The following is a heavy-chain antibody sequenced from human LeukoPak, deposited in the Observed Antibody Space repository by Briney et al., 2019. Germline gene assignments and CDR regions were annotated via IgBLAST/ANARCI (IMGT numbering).Heavy chain of an antibody. Sequence: SVKVSCKASGGTFSSYAISWVRQAPGQGLEWMGGIIPIFGTANYAQKFQGRVTITTDESTSTAYMELSSLRSADTAVYYCARARIAVADLGAFDIWGQGTMVTVSS. CDR2: IIPIFGTA. J-gene: IGHJ3*02. V-gene: IGHV1-69*05. CDR3: ARARIAVADLGAFDI. CDR1: GGTFSSYA. D-gene: IGHD6-19*01.